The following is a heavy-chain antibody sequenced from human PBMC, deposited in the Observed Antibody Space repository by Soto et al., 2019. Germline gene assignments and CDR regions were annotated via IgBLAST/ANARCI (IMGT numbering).Heavy chain of an antibody. V-gene: IGHV1-3*01. D-gene: IGHD3-16*01. CDR1: GYTFTSYA. J-gene: IGHJ4*02. Sequence: ASVKVSCKASGYTFTSYAMHWVRQAPGQRLEWMGWINAGNGNTKYSQKFQGRVTITRDTSASTAYMELSSLRSEDTAVYYCARAYPYPYYFDYWGQGTLVPVSS. CDR2: INAGNGNT. CDR3: ARAYPYPYYFDY.